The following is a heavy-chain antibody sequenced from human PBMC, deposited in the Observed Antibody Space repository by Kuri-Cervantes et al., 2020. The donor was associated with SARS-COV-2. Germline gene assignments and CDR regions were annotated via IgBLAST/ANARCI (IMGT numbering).Heavy chain of an antibody. D-gene: IGHD3-16*01. CDR1: GFTFGSYA. Sequence: GESLKISCAASGFTFGSYAMNWVRQAPGKGLEWVSYISSSSSAIYYPDSVKGRLTMSRDNAKNSLYLQMNSLRAEDTAVYYCATAVREPFGGYWGQGTLVTVSS. J-gene: IGHJ4*02. V-gene: IGHV3-48*01. CDR3: ATAVREPFGGY. CDR2: ISSSSSAI.